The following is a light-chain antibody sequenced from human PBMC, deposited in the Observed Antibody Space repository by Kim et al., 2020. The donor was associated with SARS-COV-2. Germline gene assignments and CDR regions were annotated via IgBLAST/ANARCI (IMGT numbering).Light chain of an antibody. Sequence: VSTGERPSLACRASQSVSSNLAWYQQKPGQAPRLLIYGAATRATGIPARFSGSGSGTEFTLTISSLQSEDFAVYYCQRYNNWPWTFGQGTKVDIK. CDR3: QRYNNWPWT. CDR2: GAA. V-gene: IGKV3-15*01. CDR1: QSVSSN. J-gene: IGKJ1*01.